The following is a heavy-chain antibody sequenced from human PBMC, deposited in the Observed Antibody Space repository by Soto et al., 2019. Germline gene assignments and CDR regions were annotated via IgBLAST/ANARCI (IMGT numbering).Heavy chain of an antibody. V-gene: IGHV3-21*01. CDR1: GFPFDRYT. Sequence: PGGSLRLSCAASGFPFDRYTMHWGRQAPGKGLEWVSSITSGSNYIYYGDSVKGRFTISRDNAKNSVYLHMNSLRAEDTAIYDCAFIDGVTWSHPWGQPTLVTVSS. CDR2: ITSGSNYI. D-gene: IGHD5-18*01. J-gene: IGHJ5*02. CDR3: AFIDGVTWSHP.